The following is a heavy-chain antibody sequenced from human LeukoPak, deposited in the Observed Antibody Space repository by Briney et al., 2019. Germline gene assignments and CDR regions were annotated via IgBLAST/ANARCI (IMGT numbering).Heavy chain of an antibody. Sequence: PSETLSLTCTVSGGSISGYYWSWFRQTPGKGLEWIGSIYYSGSTYYNPSLKSRVTISVDTSKNQFSLKLSSVTAADTAVYYCAREMVRGAFDYWGQGTLVTVSS. J-gene: IGHJ4*02. CDR2: IYYSGST. D-gene: IGHD3-10*01. CDR1: GGSISGYY. V-gene: IGHV4-59*05. CDR3: AREMVRGAFDY.